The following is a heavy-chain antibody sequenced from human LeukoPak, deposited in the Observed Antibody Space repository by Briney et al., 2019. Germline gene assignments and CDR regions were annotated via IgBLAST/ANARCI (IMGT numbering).Heavy chain of an antibody. V-gene: IGHV4-38-2*01. J-gene: IGHJ4*02. CDR2: IYHSGST. CDR3: ARSGYSYGKRPFPVDY. Sequence: SETLSLTCAVSGYPINNAYYWVWIRQPPGKGLEWIGSIYHSGSTYYNPSLKSRVTISVDTSKNQFSLKLSSVTAADTAVYYCARSGYSYGKRPFPVDYWGQGTLVTVSS. CDR1: GYPINNAYY. D-gene: IGHD5-18*01.